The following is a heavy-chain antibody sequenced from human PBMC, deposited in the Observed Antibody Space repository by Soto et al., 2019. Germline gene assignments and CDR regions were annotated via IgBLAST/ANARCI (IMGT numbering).Heavy chain of an antibody. Sequence: QITLKESGPTLVKPTQTLTLTCTFSGFSLSTNGVGVGWIRQPPGKALEWLALIYWDDDKHYSPSLKSRLTITKHTTKNQVVLTMTNMDPVDTGTYYCAHVEATVTKVWGQGTLVTVST. J-gene: IGHJ4*02. D-gene: IGHD4-17*01. CDR2: IYWDDDK. CDR1: GFSLSTNGVG. CDR3: AHVEATVTKV. V-gene: IGHV2-5*02.